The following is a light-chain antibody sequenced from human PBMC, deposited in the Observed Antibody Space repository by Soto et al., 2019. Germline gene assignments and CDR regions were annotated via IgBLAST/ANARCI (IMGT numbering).Light chain of an antibody. CDR3: QRSNQRMWR. V-gene: IGKV3-15*01. CDR1: QSVSSN. J-gene: IGKJ1*01. CDR2: GAS. Sequence: EIRMRQAPATLSVSPGERATLSCRASQSVSSNLAWYQQKPGQAPRLLIYGASTRATGIPARFSGSGSGTEFTLTISSLQSEDFAVYYCQRSNQRMWRSGQEAEVDIK.